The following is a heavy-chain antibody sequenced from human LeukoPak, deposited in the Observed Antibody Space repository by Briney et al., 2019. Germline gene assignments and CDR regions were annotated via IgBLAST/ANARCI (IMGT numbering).Heavy chain of an antibody. D-gene: IGHD5-24*01. J-gene: IGHJ4*02. CDR3: AVRDRDGYNHGYFDY. CDR1: GCTVSSYA. CDR2: IIPIFGTA. Sequence: SVKVSCKASGCTVSSYAVSRVRQAPGQGLEWMGRIIPIFGTANYAQKFQGRVTITADKSTSTAYMELSSLRSEDTAVYYCAVRDRDGYNHGYFDYWGQGTLVTVSS. V-gene: IGHV1-69*06.